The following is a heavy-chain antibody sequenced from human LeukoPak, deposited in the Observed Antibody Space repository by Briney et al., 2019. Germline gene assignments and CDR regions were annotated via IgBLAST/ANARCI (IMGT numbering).Heavy chain of an antibody. V-gene: IGHV1-69*05. CDR2: IIPIFGTA. Sequence: GASVKVSCKASGGTFSSYATSWVRQAPGQGLEWMGGIIPIFGTANYAQKFQGRVTITTDESTSTAYMELSSLRSEDTAVYYCARGDTYYYDPPDYWGQGTLVTVSS. CDR3: ARGDTYYYDPPDY. CDR1: GGTFSSYA. J-gene: IGHJ4*02. D-gene: IGHD3-22*01.